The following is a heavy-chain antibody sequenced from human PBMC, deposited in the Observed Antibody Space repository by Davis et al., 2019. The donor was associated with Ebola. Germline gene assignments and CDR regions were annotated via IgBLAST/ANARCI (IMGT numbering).Heavy chain of an antibody. V-gene: IGHV3-23*01. CDR3: ALNSGSYVGYFDY. CDR1: GFTFSSYS. CDR2: ISGSGGST. D-gene: IGHD1-26*01. J-gene: IGHJ4*02. Sequence: GESLKISCAASGFTFSSYSMNWVRQAPGKGLEWVSAISGSGGSTYYADSVKGRFTISRDNSKNTLYLQMNSLRAEDTAVYYCALNSGSYVGYFDYWGQGTLVTVSS.